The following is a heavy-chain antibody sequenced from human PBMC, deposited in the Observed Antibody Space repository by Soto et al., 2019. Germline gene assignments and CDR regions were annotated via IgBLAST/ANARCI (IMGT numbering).Heavy chain of an antibody. CDR2: ISYNGDTT. Sequence: QVQLVESGGDVVQPGRSLRLSCAASGFAFSSYAMPWDRQAPGKWLEWVAVISYNGDTTYYAESVKGRFTISRDNSKNTLDLQMNSLRAEDTAVYYCSRDQIPGPPDYCDYWGQGTLVTVSS. J-gene: IGHJ4*02. CDR1: GFAFSSYA. V-gene: IGHV3-30-3*01. CDR3: SRDQIPGPPDYCDY.